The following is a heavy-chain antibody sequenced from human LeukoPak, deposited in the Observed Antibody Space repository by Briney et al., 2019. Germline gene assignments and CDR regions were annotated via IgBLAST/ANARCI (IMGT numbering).Heavy chain of an antibody. J-gene: IGHJ3*02. CDR1: GGSISSYH. D-gene: IGHD3-3*01. CDR3: ARVGNFWSDRELGAFDI. CDR2: IYTSGST. V-gene: IGHV4-4*07. Sequence: PSETLSLTCTVSGGSISSYHWSWIRQPAGKGLEWIGRIYTSGSTNYNPSLKSRVTMSVDTSKNQFSLKLSSVTAADTAVYYCARVGNFWSDRELGAFDIWGQGTMVTVSS.